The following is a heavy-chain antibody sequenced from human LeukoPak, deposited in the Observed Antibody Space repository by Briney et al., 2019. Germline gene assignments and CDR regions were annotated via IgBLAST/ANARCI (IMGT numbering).Heavy chain of an antibody. V-gene: IGHV4-59*12. D-gene: IGHD6-19*01. CDR2: IYYSGST. CDR3: ATLSIAVAGTGGY. CDR1: GGSISSYY. J-gene: IGHJ4*02. Sequence: SETLSLTCTVSGGSISSYYWSWIRQPPGKGLEWIGYIYYSGSTYYNPSLKSRVTISVDTSKNQFSLKLSSVTAADTAVYYCATLSIAVAGTGGYWGQGTLVTVSS.